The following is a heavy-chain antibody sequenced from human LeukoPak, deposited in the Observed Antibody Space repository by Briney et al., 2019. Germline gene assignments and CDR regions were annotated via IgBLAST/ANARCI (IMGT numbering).Heavy chain of an antibody. D-gene: IGHD1-14*01. J-gene: IGHJ6*02. CDR3: ARDPGYGMDV. V-gene: IGHV1-69*13. Sequence: GASVTVSCTASGGTFSSYAISWVRQAPGQGLEWMGGIIPIFGTANYAQKFQGRVTITADESTSTAYMELSSLRSEDTAVYYCARDPGYGMDVWGQGTTVTVSS. CDR1: GGTFSSYA. CDR2: IIPIFGTA.